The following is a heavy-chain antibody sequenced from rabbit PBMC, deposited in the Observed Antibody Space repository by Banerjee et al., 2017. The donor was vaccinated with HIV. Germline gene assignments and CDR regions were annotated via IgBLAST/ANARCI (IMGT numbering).Heavy chain of an antibody. V-gene: IGHV1S40*01. CDR1: GFSFSSGYY. CDR3: ARDLVGYDGYGFNL. CDR2: IYTGSGGST. D-gene: IGHD6-1*01. J-gene: IGHJ4*01. Sequence: QSLEESGGGLVQPEGSLALTCKASGFSFSSGYYMCWVRQAPGKGLEWIGCIYTGSGGSTYYASWAKGRFTISKTSSTTVTLQMTSLTVADTATYFCARDLVGYDGYGFNLWGQGTLVTVS.